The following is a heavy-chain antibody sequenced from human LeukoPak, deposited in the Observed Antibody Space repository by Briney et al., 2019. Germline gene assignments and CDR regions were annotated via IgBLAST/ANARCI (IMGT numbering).Heavy chain of an antibody. CDR3: ASMLGVWFGELTDVDC. J-gene: IGHJ4*02. D-gene: IGHD3-10*01. Sequence: GGSLRLSCAASGFIFSSDGMNWVRQAPGKGLEWVAVISYDGSQTNYADSVKGRFTISRDNSKNTLYLQMNSLRAEDTAVYYCASMLGVWFGELTDVDCWGQGTLVTVSS. CDR2: ISYDGSQT. V-gene: IGHV3-30*03. CDR1: GFIFSSDG.